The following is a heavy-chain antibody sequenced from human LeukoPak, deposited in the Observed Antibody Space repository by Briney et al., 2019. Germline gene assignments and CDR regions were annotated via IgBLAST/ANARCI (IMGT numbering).Heavy chain of an antibody. CDR3: ARDLTGPYDH. V-gene: IGHV3-74*01. Sequence: PGGSLRLSCAASGFSVSGFWMHWVRHAPGKELVWVARINVEGDYIDYAESVRGRFTISRDSAKNTLYLQMNSVRAEDTAVYSCARDLTGPYDHWGQGTPVTVS. CDR1: GFSVSGFW. J-gene: IGHJ4*02. D-gene: IGHD3-22*01. CDR2: INVEGDYI.